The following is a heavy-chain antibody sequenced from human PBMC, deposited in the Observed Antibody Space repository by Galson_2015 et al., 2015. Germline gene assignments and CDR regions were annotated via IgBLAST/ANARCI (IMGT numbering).Heavy chain of an antibody. CDR1: GYTFTGYY. V-gene: IGHV1-2*04. CDR2: INPNSGGT. J-gene: IGHJ4*02. Sequence: SVKVSCKASGYTFTGYYMHWVRQAPGQGLEWMGWINPNSGGTNYAQKFQGWVTMTRDTSISTAYMELSRLRSDDTAVYYCARGFGLGVVTAPPFDYWGQGTLVTVSS. D-gene: IGHD2-21*02. CDR3: ARGFGLGVVTAPPFDY.